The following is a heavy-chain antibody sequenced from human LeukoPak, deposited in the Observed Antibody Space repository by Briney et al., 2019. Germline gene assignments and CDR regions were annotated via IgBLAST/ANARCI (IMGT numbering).Heavy chain of an antibody. CDR3: AKESDDYGDFVY. CDR2: ISYDGSNK. J-gene: IGHJ4*02. Sequence: GRSLRLSCAASGFTFSSYGMHWVRQAPGKGLEWVAVISYDGSNKYYADSVKGRFTISRDNSKNTLYLQMNSLRAEDTAVYYCAKESDDYGDFVYWGQGTLVTVSS. D-gene: IGHD4-17*01. CDR1: GFTFSSYG. V-gene: IGHV3-30*18.